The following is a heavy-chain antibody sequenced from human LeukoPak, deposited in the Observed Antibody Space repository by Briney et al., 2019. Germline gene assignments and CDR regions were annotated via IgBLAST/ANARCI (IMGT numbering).Heavy chain of an antibody. Sequence: ASVKVSCKASGYTFTGYYMHWVRQAPGQGLEWMGWINPNSGGTNYAQKFQGRVTMTRDTSISTAYMELSRLRSDDTAVYYCARDFAGTYVVPAANFDYYFDYWGQGTLVTVSS. CDR2: INPNSGGT. CDR1: GYTFTGYY. V-gene: IGHV1-2*02. J-gene: IGHJ4*02. CDR3: ARDFAGTYVVPAANFDYYFDY. D-gene: IGHD2-2*01.